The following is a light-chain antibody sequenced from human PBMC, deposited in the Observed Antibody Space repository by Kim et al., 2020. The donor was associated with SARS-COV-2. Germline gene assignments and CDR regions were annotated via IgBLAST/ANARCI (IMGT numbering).Light chain of an antibody. CDR1: SSNIGAGYD. Sequence: VPMSCTGSSSNIGAGYDVNWYQQLPGTAPKLLIYGNSNRPSGVPDRFSGSKSGTSASLAITGLQAEDEADYYCQSYDSSLSGYVFGTGTKVTVL. J-gene: IGLJ1*01. CDR3: QSYDSSLSGYV. V-gene: IGLV1-40*01. CDR2: GNS.